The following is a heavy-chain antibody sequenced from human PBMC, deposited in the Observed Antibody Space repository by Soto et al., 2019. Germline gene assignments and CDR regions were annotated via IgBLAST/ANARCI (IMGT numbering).Heavy chain of an antibody. D-gene: IGHD1-20*01. CDR3: AKDSGCVNNACAYDP. CDR1: GFSFSDYT. CDR2: ISKGSDYI. J-gene: IGHJ5*02. V-gene: IGHV3-21*01. Sequence: GGSLKLSCAASGFSFSDYTMNWVRQAPGKGLEWVSSISKGSDYIFYADKVKGRFTISRDNARNSLHLQMTSLRVEDTAVYYCAKDSGCVNNACAYDPWGQGTLVTVSS.